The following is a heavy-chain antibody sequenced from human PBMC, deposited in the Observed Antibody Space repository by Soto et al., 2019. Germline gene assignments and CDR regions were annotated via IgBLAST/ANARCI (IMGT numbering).Heavy chain of an antibody. J-gene: IGHJ6*02. CDR2: ISGSGGST. D-gene: IGHD4-17*01. Sequence: EVQLLESGGGLVQPGGSLRLSCAASGFIFNTYAMSWVRQAPGKGLEWVSAISGSGGSTYYAYSVKGRFTISRDNSKNRLYLQMNSLRAEHTAVYYCASGTGDGPFCYYYGMDVWGQGTTVTVSS. V-gene: IGHV3-23*01. CDR1: GFIFNTYA. CDR3: ASGTGDGPFCYYYGMDV.